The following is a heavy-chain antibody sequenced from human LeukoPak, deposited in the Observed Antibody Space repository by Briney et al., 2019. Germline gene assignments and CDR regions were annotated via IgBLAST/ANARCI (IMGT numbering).Heavy chain of an antibody. CDR3: ARFSLGYSGFDP. D-gene: IGHD6-13*01. CDR1: GYSISSGYY. CDR2: IYHSGST. J-gene: IGHJ5*02. V-gene: IGHV4-38-2*02. Sequence: SETLSLTCTVSGYSISSGYYWGWIRQPPGKGLEWIGSIYHSGSTYYNPSLKSRVTISVDTPKNQFSLKLSSVTAADTAVYYCARFSLGYSGFDPWGQGTLVTVSS.